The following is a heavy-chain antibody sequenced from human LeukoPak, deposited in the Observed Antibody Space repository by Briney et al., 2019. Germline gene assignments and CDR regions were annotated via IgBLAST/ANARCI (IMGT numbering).Heavy chain of an antibody. J-gene: IGHJ4*02. CDR2: IQPGDSDA. CDR1: GYSFTSYW. V-gene: IGHV5-51*01. CDR3: ASRSGH. Sequence: GESLKISCKGSGYSFTSYWIGWVRQVPGKGLEWMGIIQPGDSDATYSPSFQGQVTISADKSVTTAYLQWSSLKASDTAMYYCASRSGHWGQGTLVTVSS.